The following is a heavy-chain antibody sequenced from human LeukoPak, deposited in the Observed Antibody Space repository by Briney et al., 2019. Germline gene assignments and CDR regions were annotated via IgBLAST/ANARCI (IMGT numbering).Heavy chain of an antibody. Sequence: GSLRLSCAASGFTFSSYGMHWVRQAPGKGLEWVAVISYDGSNKYYADSVKGRFTISRDNSKNTLYLQMNSLRAEDTAVYYCAKDPNDYGDYYFDYWGQGTLVTVSS. J-gene: IGHJ4*02. CDR3: AKDPNDYGDYYFDY. CDR1: GFTFSSYG. V-gene: IGHV3-30*18. CDR2: ISYDGSNK. D-gene: IGHD4-17*01.